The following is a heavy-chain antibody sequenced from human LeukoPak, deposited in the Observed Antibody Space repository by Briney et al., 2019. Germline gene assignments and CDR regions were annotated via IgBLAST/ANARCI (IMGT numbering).Heavy chain of an antibody. CDR3: ARRGHDYGDY. V-gene: IGHV4-34*01. CDR2: INHSGST. J-gene: IGHJ4*02. CDR1: GGSFSGYY. D-gene: IGHD3-16*01. Sequence: SETLSLTCAVYGGSFSGYYWSWIRQPPGKGLEWIGEINHSGSTNYNPSLKSRATISVDTSKNQFSLKLSSVTAADTAVYYCARRGHDYGDYWGQGTLVTVSS.